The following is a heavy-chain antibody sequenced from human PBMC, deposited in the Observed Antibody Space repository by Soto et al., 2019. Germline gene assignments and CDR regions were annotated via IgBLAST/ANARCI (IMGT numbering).Heavy chain of an antibody. Sequence: GGSLRLSCAASGFTFSSYAMHWVRQAPGKGLEWVAVISYDGSNKYYADSVKGRFTISRDNSKNTLYLQMNSLRAEDTAVYYCARDLKYCTNGVCYPSDYGMDVWGQGTTVTVSS. D-gene: IGHD2-8*01. CDR3: ARDLKYCTNGVCYPSDYGMDV. J-gene: IGHJ6*02. CDR2: ISYDGSNK. V-gene: IGHV3-30-3*01. CDR1: GFTFSSYA.